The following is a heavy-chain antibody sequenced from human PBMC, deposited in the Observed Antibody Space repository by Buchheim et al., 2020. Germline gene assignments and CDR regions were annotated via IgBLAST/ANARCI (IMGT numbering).Heavy chain of an antibody. D-gene: IGHD2-15*01. CDR3: AILAGHPHPHDY. V-gene: IGHV5-10-1*01. Sequence: EVQLVQSGAEVKKPGESLRISCKGSGCSFTSYWISWVRQMPGKGLEWMGRIDPSDSFTNYSPSFQGHVTIPAAKSISTADLQWSSLKASDTAMYYCAILAGHPHPHDYWGQRTL. CDR1: GCSFTSYW. CDR2: IDPSDSFT. J-gene: IGHJ4*02.